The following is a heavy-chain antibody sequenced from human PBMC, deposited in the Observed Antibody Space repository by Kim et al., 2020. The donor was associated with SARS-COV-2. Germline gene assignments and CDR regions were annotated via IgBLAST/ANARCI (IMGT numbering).Heavy chain of an antibody. Sequence: SETLSLTCTVSGGSISSYYWSWIRQPAGKGLEWIGRIYTSGSTNYNPSLKSRVTMSVDTSKNQFSLKLSSVTAADTAVYYCAREVPFITGTPGYYYYGMDVWGQGTTVTVSS. D-gene: IGHD1-20*01. CDR2: IYTSGST. V-gene: IGHV4-4*07. CDR1: GGSISSYY. J-gene: IGHJ6*02. CDR3: AREVPFITGTPGYYYYGMDV.